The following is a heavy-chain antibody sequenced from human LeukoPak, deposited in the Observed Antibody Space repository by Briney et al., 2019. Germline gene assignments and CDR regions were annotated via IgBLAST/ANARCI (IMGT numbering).Heavy chain of an antibody. CDR2: ISYDGSNK. V-gene: IGHV3-30*04. Sequence: GRSLRLSCAASGFTFSSYAMHWVRQAPGKGLEWVAVISYDGSNKYYADPVKGRFTISRDNSKNTLYLQMNSLRADDTAVYYCATHLAYCPTESCSFFDYWGQGALVTVSS. CDR1: GFTFSSYA. J-gene: IGHJ4*02. CDR3: ATHLAYCPTESCSFFDY. D-gene: IGHD2-21*01.